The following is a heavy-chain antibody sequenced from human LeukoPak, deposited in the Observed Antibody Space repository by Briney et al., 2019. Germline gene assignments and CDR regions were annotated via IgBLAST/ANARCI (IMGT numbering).Heavy chain of an antibody. V-gene: IGHV3-23*01. J-gene: IGHJ4*02. CDR3: ARQISGSLRYFEH. D-gene: IGHD3-9*01. CDR1: GFTFSSYT. CDR2: ITGSGDST. Sequence: PGGSLRLSCAASGFTFSSYTMTWVRQAPGKGLELVSSITGSGDSTYYGDSVTARFTISRDNSKNTLYLQMNTLRGEDTAVYYCARQISGSLRYFEHWGQGTLVTVSS.